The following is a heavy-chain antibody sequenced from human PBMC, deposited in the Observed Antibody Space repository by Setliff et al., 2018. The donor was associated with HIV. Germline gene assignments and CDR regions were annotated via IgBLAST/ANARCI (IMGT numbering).Heavy chain of an antibody. Sequence: SETLSLTCTVSGASITNDSFYWGWIRQSPGKGLEWIAHIHHSGPTYYNPSLKSRVTMSVDTSKSQFSLRLSSVTATDAALYYCASHQDYGDNYYFDYWVPETLLVTVSS. J-gene: IGHJ4*03. CDR3: ASHQDYGDNYYFDY. D-gene: IGHD4-17*01. CDR2: IHHSGPT. V-gene: IGHV4-39*01. CDR1: GASITNDSFY.